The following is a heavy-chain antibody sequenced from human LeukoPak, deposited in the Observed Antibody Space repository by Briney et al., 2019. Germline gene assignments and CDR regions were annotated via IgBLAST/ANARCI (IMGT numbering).Heavy chain of an antibody. Sequence: GGSLRLSCAASGFTFSSYGMHWVRQAPGKGLEWVAVIWYDGSNKYYADSVKGRFTISRDNSKNTLYLQMNSLRAEDTAVYYCARFSSGYSSSWYLDYWGQGTLVTVSS. V-gene: IGHV3-33*01. CDR3: ARFSSGYSSSWYLDY. J-gene: IGHJ4*02. CDR2: IWYDGSNK. D-gene: IGHD6-13*01. CDR1: GFTFSSYG.